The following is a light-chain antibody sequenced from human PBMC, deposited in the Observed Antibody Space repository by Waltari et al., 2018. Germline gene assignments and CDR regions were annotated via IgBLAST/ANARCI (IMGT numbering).Light chain of an antibody. V-gene: IGKV1-5*03. J-gene: IGKJ1*01. Sequence: DVQMTQSPSTLSASVGDRVTITCRASQSISKSLAWYQQKPGKAPKLRIYKASSLESGVPSRFSGSGSGTEFTLTISSLQPDDFATYYCQQYNNYRTFGQGTKVEIK. CDR3: QQYNNYRT. CDR1: QSISKS. CDR2: KAS.